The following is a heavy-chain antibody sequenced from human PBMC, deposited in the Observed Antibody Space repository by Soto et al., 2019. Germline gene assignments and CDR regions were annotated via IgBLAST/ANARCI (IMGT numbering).Heavy chain of an antibody. J-gene: IGHJ6*02. CDR1: GYSFTSYW. D-gene: IGHD2-2*01. V-gene: IGHV5-10-1*01. CDR2: IDPSDSYT. CDR3: ARKRREDIVVVPAASPYYGMAV. Sequence: RTPGESLKISCKGSGYSFTSYWISWVRQMPGKGLEWMGRIDPSDSYTNYSPSFQGHVTISADKSISTAYLQWSSLKASDTAMYYCARKRREDIVVVPAASPYYGMAVSAQRNTVTVSS.